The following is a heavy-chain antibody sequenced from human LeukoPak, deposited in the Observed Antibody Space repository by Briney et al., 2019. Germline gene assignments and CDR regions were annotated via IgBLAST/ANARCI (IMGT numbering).Heavy chain of an antibody. CDR3: AKVPYSDYGSGRPPFMDV. D-gene: IGHD3-10*01. CDR1: EVTFISYA. V-gene: IGHV3-23*01. Sequence: PGWSLRLSCAAAEVTFISYAMSWVRKAPGEGLEWVSTISYSGDSTYYADSVKGRFTISRDNSKNTLCLQMNSLRAEDTAVYFCAKVPYSDYGSGRPPFMDVWGQGTTVAVSS. J-gene: IGHJ6*02. CDR2: ISYSGDST.